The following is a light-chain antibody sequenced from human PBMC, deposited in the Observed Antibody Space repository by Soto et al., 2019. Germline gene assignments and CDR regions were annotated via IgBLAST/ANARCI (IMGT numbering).Light chain of an antibody. V-gene: IGKV3-20*01. Sequence: EIVLTQSPGTLSLSPGERATLSCRASQSVSRSYLAWYQQKPGQAPRLLIYGASIRATGIPDRFSGSGSATDFTLTINRLEPEDFAVYYCQQYGSSPPWTFGQGTKVEIK. CDR1: QSVSRSY. J-gene: IGKJ1*01. CDR3: QQYGSSPPWT. CDR2: GAS.